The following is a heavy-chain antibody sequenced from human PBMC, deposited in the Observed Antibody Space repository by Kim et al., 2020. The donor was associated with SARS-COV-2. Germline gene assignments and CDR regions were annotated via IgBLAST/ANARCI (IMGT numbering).Heavy chain of an antibody. Sequence: GGSLRLSCAASGFTISRNYMNWVRQAPGEGLEWVSVIYSGGSTLYADSVKGRFTVSRDISKSTVYIQMNSLRADDTAVYYCARSGAYSYYGMDVWGQGTT. CDR3: ARSGAYSYYGMDV. J-gene: IGHJ6*02. D-gene: IGHD4-4*01. CDR1: GFTISRNY. CDR2: IYSGGST. V-gene: IGHV3-53*01.